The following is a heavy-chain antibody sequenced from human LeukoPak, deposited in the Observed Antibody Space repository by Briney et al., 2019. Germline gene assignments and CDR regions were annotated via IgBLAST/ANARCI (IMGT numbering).Heavy chain of an antibody. Sequence: NPSQTLSLTCTVSGASISGYYWSWIRQHPGKGLEWIGYIDSSGNTYYNPSLRSRLTISVDTSKDQFSLKMSSMTAADTAVYYCATVARNFDWLSIDYWGQGPLVTVSS. CDR2: IDSSGNT. D-gene: IGHD3-9*01. CDR3: ATVARNFDWLSIDY. V-gene: IGHV4-31*03. CDR1: GASISGYY. J-gene: IGHJ4*02.